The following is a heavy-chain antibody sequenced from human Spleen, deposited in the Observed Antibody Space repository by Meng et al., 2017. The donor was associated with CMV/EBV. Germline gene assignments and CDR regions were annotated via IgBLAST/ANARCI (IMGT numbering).Heavy chain of an antibody. CDR1: GFTFVGFT. D-gene: IGHD7-27*01. CDR2: ITSSATYI. Sequence: GESLKISCAASGFTFVGFTLTWVRQAPGKGLEWVSSITSSATYIYYADSVKGRFTISRDNAKNLLYLQMNSLRAEDTAVYYCAKTWGYYYYGMDVWGQGTTVTVSS. CDR3: AKTWGYYYYGMDV. V-gene: IGHV3-21*01. J-gene: IGHJ6*02.